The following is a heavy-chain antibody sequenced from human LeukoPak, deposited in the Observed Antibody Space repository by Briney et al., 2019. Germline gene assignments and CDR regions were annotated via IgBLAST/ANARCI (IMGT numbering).Heavy chain of an antibody. V-gene: IGHV1-18*01. D-gene: IGHD3-22*01. CDR2: ISAYNGNT. Sequence: ASVKVSCKASGYTFTSYGISWVRQAPGQGLEWMGWISAYNGNTNYAQKLQGRVTMTTDTSTSTAYMELRSLRSDDTAVYYCAREITQYYDSSGYDYWGQGTLVTVSS. CDR1: GYTFTSYG. CDR3: AREITQYYDSSGYDY. J-gene: IGHJ4*02.